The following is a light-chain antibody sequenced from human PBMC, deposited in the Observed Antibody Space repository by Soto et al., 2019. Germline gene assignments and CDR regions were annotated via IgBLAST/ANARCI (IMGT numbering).Light chain of an antibody. Sequence: DIQMTQSPSSLSASVGDRVTITCRASQSISSYLNWYQQKPGKAPKLLIYAASSLQSGVPSRFRGSGYGTGFTLTIGSLQPEDVGTFFCQQRDSTPVAFGHGTLGQMK. CDR1: QSISSY. CDR3: QQRDSTPVA. CDR2: AAS. V-gene: IGKV1-39*01. J-gene: IGKJ1*01.